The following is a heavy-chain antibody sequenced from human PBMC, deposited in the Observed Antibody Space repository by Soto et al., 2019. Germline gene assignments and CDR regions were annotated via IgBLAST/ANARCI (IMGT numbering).Heavy chain of an antibody. D-gene: IGHD1-26*01. CDR2: IFPLLAMV. J-gene: IGHJ4*02. Sequence: QVNLVQSGTEMKKPGSSVMVSCKVSGGDLSNSGISWVRQAPGQGLEWMGGIFPLLAMVDYSQKFQGRVIISSDESTNTAYMDLGSLRSEDRAVYYCAKDDGAGFKSWGQGTLVIVSS. CDR1: GGDLSNSG. V-gene: IGHV1-69*04. CDR3: AKDDGAGFKS.